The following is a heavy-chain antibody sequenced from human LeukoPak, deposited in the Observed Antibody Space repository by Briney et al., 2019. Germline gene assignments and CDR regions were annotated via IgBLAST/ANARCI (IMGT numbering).Heavy chain of an antibody. J-gene: IGHJ5*02. CDR1: GFTFSSSA. V-gene: IGHV3-23*01. CDR3: ARDITMIVVVITGWFDP. D-gene: IGHD3-22*01. Sequence: PGASLRLSCAASGFTFSSSAMSWVRQAPGEGLEWVSTISGSGGSTYYYADSVKGRFTISRDNSKNTLYLQMNSLRAEDTAVYYCARDITMIVVVITGWFDPWGQGTLVTVSS. CDR2: ISGSGGST.